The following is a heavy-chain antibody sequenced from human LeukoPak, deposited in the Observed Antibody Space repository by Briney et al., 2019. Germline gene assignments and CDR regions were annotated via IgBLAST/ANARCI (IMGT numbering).Heavy chain of an antibody. CDR1: GGSISSHY. CDR3: ARRYYDFWSGSLGMDV. J-gene: IGHJ6*04. CDR2: IYYSGST. Sequence: PSETLSLTCTVSGGSISSHYWSWIRQPPGKGLEWIGYIYYSGSTNYNPSLKSRVTISVDTSKSQFSLKLSSVTAADTAVYYCARRYYDFWSGSLGMDVWGKGTTVTVSS. V-gene: IGHV4-59*11. D-gene: IGHD3-3*01.